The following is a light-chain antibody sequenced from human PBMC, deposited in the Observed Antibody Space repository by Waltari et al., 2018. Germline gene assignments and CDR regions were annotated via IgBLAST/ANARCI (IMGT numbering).Light chain of an antibody. Sequence: DVVMTLSPLSLSVTHGQPASISCRSSQSLVHSDGNTYLLWFQQRPGQSPRRLIYKVSNRDSGVPDRFTGSGSGTNFTLKISRVEAEDVGVYYCMQATRWPWTFGQGARVEIK. CDR2: KVS. CDR3: MQATRWPWT. V-gene: IGKV2-30*02. CDR1: QSLVHSDGNTY. J-gene: IGKJ1*01.